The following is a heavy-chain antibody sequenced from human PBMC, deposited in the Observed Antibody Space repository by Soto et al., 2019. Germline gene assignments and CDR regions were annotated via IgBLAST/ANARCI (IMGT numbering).Heavy chain of an antibody. CDR1: GVSVVYYY. D-gene: IGHD3-3*01. CDR3: ATRITVFGLLIPPFDP. Sequence: PSETLSLTCSVSGVSVVYYYWNWIRQPPGKGLEWIGHIYYTGITSYNPSLDSRVTISIDTSKNQVSLRLGSVTAADTAIYYCATRITVFGLLIPPFDPWGQGTQVTVSS. V-gene: IGHV4-59*02. CDR2: IYYTGIT. J-gene: IGHJ5*02.